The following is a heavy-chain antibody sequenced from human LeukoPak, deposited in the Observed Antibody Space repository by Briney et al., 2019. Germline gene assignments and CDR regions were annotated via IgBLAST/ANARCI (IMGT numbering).Heavy chain of an antibody. V-gene: IGHV4-59*01. Sequence: PSETLSLTCTVSGGSISNYYWSWIRQPPGKGLEWIGYIYYSGSSNYNPSLRSRLTISVDTSKNQFSLKLSSVTAAGTAVYYCARGGTYNAGWPYFDSWGQGTLVTVSS. CDR2: IYYSGSS. J-gene: IGHJ4*02. CDR1: GGSISNYY. CDR3: ARGGTYNAGWPYFDS. D-gene: IGHD1-14*01.